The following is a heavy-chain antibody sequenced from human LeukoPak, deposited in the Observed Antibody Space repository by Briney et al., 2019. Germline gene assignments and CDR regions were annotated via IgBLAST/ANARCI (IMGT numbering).Heavy chain of an antibody. V-gene: IGHV4-39*07. CDR2: IYYGGST. D-gene: IGHD6-19*01. CDR1: GGSISRDSYY. CDR3: ARAGGWSPYNWFDP. Sequence: SETLSLTCRVSGGSISRDSYYWVWIRQPPGKGLEWIGSIYYGGSTYYNPSLKSRVTISVDTSMTQFSLKLSSMTAADTAVYYCARAGGWSPYNWFDPWGQGTLVTVFS. J-gene: IGHJ5*02.